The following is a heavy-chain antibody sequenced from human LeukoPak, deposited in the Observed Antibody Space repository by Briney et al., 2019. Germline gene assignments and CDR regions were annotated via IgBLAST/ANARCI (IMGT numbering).Heavy chain of an antibody. D-gene: IGHD2-15*01. CDR1: GGSFSSGSYY. J-gene: IGHJ4*02. CDR2: IYYSGST. CDR3: ARDLVVAANFVYFDY. V-gene: IGHV4-61*01. Sequence: PSETLSLTCTVSGGSFSSGSYYWSWIRQPPGKGLEWIGYIYYSGSTNYNPSLKSRVTISVDTIKNQFSLKLSSVTAADTAVYYCARDLVVAANFVYFDYWGQGTLVTVSS.